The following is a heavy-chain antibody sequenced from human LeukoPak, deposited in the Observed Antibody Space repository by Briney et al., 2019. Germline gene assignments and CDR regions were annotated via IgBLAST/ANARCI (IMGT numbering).Heavy chain of an antibody. V-gene: IGHV1-46*01. D-gene: IGHD2-21*02. CDR2: INPSGGST. J-gene: IGHJ4*02. CDR1: GYTFTSYY. CDR3: AREVVTATLDY. Sequence: ASVKVSCKASGYTFTSYYMHWVRQAPGQGLEWMGIINPSGGSTSYAQKFQGRVTMTRDTSTSTVYMELSSLGSEDTAVYYCAREVVTATLDYWGQGTLVTVSS.